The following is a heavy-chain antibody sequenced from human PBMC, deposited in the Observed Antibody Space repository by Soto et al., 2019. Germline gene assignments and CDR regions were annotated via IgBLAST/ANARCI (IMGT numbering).Heavy chain of an antibody. D-gene: IGHD5-18*01. CDR1: GGSISSYY. CDR3: ARDNGYSYGYNLDH. Sequence: SETLSLTCTVSGGSISSYYWSWIRQPPGKGLEWIGYIYYSGGTNYNPSLKSRVTISVDTSKNQFSLKLTSVTAADTAVYYCARDNGYSYGYNLDHWGREPWSPSPQ. V-gene: IGHV4-59*01. CDR2: IYYSGGT. J-gene: IGHJ4*02.